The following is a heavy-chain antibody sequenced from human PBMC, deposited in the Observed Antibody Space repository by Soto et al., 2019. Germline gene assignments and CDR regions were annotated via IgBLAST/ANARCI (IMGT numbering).Heavy chain of an antibody. CDR1: GASVSSGDW. D-gene: IGHD5-18*01. V-gene: IGHV4-4*03. J-gene: IGHJ5*01. CDR2: IFHSGAT. Sequence: PETLSLTCAVSGASVSSGDWWTWVRQSPGKGPECIGEIFHSGATNYNPSLKSRVDISMDKSKNQFSLRLTSVTAADTAVYYCARGYGTARRWFDFWGQGTLVTVSS. CDR3: ARGYGTARRWFDF.